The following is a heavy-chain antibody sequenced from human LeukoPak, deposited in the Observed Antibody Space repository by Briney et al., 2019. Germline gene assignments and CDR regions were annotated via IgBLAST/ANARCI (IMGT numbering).Heavy chain of an antibody. CDR1: GGTFSSYA. CDR3: AREAVRGVTSYHGMDV. V-gene: IGHV1-69*01. D-gene: IGHD3-10*01. Sequence: SVKVSCKASGGTFSSYAISWVRQAPGQGLEWMGGIIPIFGTANYAQKFQGRVTITADESTSTAYMEPSSLRSEDTAVYYCAREAVRGVTSYHGMDVWGQGTTVTVSS. CDR2: IIPIFGTA. J-gene: IGHJ6*02.